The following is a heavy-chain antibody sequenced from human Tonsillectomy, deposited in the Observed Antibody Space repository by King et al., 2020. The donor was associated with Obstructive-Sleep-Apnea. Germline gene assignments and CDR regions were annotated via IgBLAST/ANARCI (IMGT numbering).Heavy chain of an antibody. D-gene: IGHD1-14*01. CDR1: GFTFSGSA. CDR2: IRSKANSYAT. V-gene: IGHV3-73*01. Sequence: VQLVESGGGLVQPGESLKLSCAASGFTFSGSAMHWVRQASGKGLEWVGRIRSKANSYATAYAASVKGRFTISRDYSKNTAYLQMNSLKTEDTAVYYCTSPLNLTNNSYYSGMDVCGQGTQVTVSS. J-gene: IGHJ6*02. CDR3: TSPLNLTNNSYYSGMDV.